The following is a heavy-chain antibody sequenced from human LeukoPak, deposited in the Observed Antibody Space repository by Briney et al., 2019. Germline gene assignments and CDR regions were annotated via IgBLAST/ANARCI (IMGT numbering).Heavy chain of an antibody. D-gene: IGHD3-9*01. CDR2: INPSGGST. J-gene: IGHJ4*02. Sequence: GASVKVSCKASGYTFTSYYMHWLRQAPGQGLEWMGIINPSGGSTSYAQKFQGRVTMTRDTSTSTVYMELSSLRSEDTAVYYCARGSGYDILTGCEFDYWGQGTLVTVSS. CDR1: GYTFTSYY. V-gene: IGHV1-46*03. CDR3: ARGSGYDILTGCEFDY.